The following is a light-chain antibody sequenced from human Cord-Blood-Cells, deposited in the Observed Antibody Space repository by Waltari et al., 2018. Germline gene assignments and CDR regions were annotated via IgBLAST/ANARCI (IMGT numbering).Light chain of an antibody. J-gene: IGKJ3*01. V-gene: IGKV1-33*01. CDR3: QQYDNRPLT. Sequence: DIQMTQSPSSLSASVGDRVTITCQASQDISNYLNWYQQKPGKAPKLLIYDASNLETGVPSRFSGSGSGTDFTFTISSLQPEDIATYYCQQYDNRPLTFGPGTKVGIK. CDR1: QDISNY. CDR2: DAS.